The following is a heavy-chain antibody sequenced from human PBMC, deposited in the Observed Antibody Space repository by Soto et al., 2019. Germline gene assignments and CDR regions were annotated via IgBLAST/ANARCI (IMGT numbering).Heavy chain of an antibody. D-gene: IGHD3-9*01. CDR3: ARDGGPYYDILTGYSGFDY. Sequence: QVQLVQSGAEVKKPGSSVKVSCKASGGTFSSYAISWVQQAPGQGLEWMGGIIPIFGTANYAQKFQGRVTITADESTSTAYMELSSLRSEDTAVYYCARDGGPYYDILTGYSGFDYWGQGTLVTVSS. CDR1: GGTFSSYA. V-gene: IGHV1-69*01. CDR2: IIPIFGTA. J-gene: IGHJ4*02.